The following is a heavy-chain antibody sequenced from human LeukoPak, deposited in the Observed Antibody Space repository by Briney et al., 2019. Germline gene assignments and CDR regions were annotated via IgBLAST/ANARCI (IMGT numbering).Heavy chain of an antibody. Sequence: GGSLRLSCAASGFTFSGSAIHWVRQSSGKGLEWVANIKEDGSEKYYVDSVKGRFTISRDNAKNSLYLQMNSLRAEDTAVYYCARVKAYSLDYWGQGTLVTVSS. V-gene: IGHV3-7*04. CDR3: ARVKAYSLDY. CDR1: GFTFSGSA. J-gene: IGHJ4*02. CDR2: IKEDGSEK. D-gene: IGHD5-18*01.